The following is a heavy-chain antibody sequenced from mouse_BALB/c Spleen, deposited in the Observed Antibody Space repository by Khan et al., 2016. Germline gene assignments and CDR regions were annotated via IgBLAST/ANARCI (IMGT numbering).Heavy chain of an antibody. V-gene: IGHV3-2*02. CDR3: ARAPPRWYFNV. J-gene: IGHJ1*01. CDR2: ISYSGST. CDR1: GYSITSDYA. Sequence: VQLKESGPGLVKPSQSLSLTCTVTGYSITSDYAWNWIRQFPGNKLEWMGYISYSGSTSYNPSLKSRISITRDTSKNQFFLQLNSVTTEDTHTSYCARAPPRWYFNVWGAGTTVTVSS.